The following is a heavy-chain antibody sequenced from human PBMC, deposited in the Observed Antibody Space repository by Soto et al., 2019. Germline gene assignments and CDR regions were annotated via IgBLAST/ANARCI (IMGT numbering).Heavy chain of an antibody. V-gene: IGHV1-69*12. Sequence: QVQLVQSGAEVKKPGSSVKVSCKASGGTFSSYAISWLRQAPGQGLDWMGGIIPIIGTANYAQKFQGRVTITAAEFTRSAYMEMSSLRYEDTAVYYCARTNGDTSFGYWGQGTLVTVSS. CDR1: GGTFSSYA. D-gene: IGHD3-3*01. CDR2: IIPIIGTA. CDR3: ARTNGDTSFGY. J-gene: IGHJ4*02.